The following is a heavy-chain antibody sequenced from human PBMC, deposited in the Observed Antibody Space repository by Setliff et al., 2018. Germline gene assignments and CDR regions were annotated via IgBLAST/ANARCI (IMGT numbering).Heavy chain of an antibody. Sequence: GGSLRLSCGASGFTFFNHAMHWVRQTPGKGLEWVANIRHDGGDINYVDSVKGRFTISRDNSKNTLYLQMNSLRPEDTAVYYCARTCSGSGCYAGLESWGQGTPVTVSS. D-gene: IGHD2-15*01. V-gene: IGHV3-30*02. CDR2: IRHDGGDI. J-gene: IGHJ4*02. CDR3: ARTCSGSGCYAGLES. CDR1: GFTFFNHA.